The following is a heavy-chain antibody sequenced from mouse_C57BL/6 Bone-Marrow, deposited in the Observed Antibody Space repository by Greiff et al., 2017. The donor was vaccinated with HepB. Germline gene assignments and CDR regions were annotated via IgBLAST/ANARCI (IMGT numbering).Heavy chain of an antibody. CDR1: GFNIKNTY. V-gene: IGHV14-3*01. J-gene: IGHJ2*01. CDR3: ARRPYYLNPRGVDY. CDR2: IDPANGNT. D-gene: IGHD2-10*01. Sequence: EVKLVESVAELVRPGASVKLSCTASGFNIKNTYMHWVKQRPEQGLEWIGRIDPANGNTKYAPKFQGKATITADTSSNTAYLQLSSLTSEDTAIYYCARRPYYLNPRGVDYWGQGTTLTVSS.